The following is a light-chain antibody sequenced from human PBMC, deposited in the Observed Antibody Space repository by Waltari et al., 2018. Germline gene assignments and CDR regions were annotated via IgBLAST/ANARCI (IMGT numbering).Light chain of an antibody. CDR3: CSYTNSNTFF. CDR2: DVS. CDR1: SSDIGAYNY. V-gene: IGLV2-11*01. Sequence: QAALTQPPSVSGSPGQSVTISCTGTSSDIGAYNYVSWYQHRPGKAPKLMIYDVSKRPSGVSDRFSGSKSGNTASLTISGLQTEDEADYYCCSYTNSNTFFFGGGTRLAVL. J-gene: IGLJ7*01.